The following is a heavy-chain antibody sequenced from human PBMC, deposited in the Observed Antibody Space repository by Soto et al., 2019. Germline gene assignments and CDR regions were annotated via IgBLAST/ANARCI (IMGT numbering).Heavy chain of an antibody. J-gene: IGHJ4*02. Sequence: QVQLVQSGAEAKKPGASVKVSCKASGFTFTAYAIHWVRKAPGQRLDWMGWINAGNGDTKYSQKFQGRVTITTDTSAATAYMELSSLRSEDTAVYYCTLIRFSSGWYFDYWGPGTLVTVSS. CDR2: INAGNGDT. CDR3: TLIRFSSGWYFDY. V-gene: IGHV1-3*01. CDR1: GFTFTAYA. D-gene: IGHD6-19*01.